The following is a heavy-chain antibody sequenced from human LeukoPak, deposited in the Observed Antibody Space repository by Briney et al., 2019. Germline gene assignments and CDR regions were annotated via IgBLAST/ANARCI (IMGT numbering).Heavy chain of an antibody. Sequence: ASVKVSCKVSGYTLTELSMHWVRQAPGKGLEWMGGFDPEDGETIYAQKFQGRVTMTEDTSTNTAYMELRSLRSDDTAVYYCARNYYGSGSYYRFDPWGQGTLVTVSS. J-gene: IGHJ5*02. CDR2: FDPEDGET. V-gene: IGHV1-24*01. CDR3: ARNYYGSGSYYRFDP. D-gene: IGHD3-10*01. CDR1: GYTLTELS.